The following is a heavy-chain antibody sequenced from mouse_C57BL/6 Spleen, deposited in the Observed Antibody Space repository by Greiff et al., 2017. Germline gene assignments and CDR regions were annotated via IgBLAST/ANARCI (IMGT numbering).Heavy chain of an antibody. J-gene: IGHJ4*01. CDR1: GYTFTSYW. D-gene: IGHD1-3*01. CDR2: IYPGSGST. CDR3: ARWYNYVDAMDY. V-gene: IGHV1-55*01. Sequence: QVQLKQPGAELVKPGASVKMSCKASGYTFTSYWITWVKQRPGQGLEWIGDIYPGSGSTNYNEKFKSKATLTVDTSSSTAYMQLSSLTSEDSAVYYCARWYNYVDAMDYWGQGTSVTVSS.